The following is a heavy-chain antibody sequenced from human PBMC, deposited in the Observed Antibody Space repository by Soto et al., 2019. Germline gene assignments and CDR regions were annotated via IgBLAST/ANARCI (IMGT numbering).Heavy chain of an antibody. J-gene: IGHJ4*02. CDR3: AKVKMTYAIRGLYFDL. CDR1: GFTFSSFG. CDR2: ISYDGSNA. V-gene: IGHV3-30*19. D-gene: IGHD2-21*01. Sequence: QGQLVESGGDVVQPGRSLRLSCAASGFTFSSFGMRWVRQAPGKGLEWVALISYDGSNAYYGDSVKGRFTISRDNHKNTLYLQMNTLRPEDSAVYYCAKVKMTYAIRGLYFDLWGQGTLVTVSS.